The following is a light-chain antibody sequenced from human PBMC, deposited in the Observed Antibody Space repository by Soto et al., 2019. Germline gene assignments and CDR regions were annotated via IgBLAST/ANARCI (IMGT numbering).Light chain of an antibody. CDR1: QTISSW. J-gene: IGKJ1*01. CDR2: KAS. CDR3: QHYNSYSEA. V-gene: IGKV1-5*03. Sequence: DIQMTHSPSTLPASVGERVTIPCRASQTISSWLAWYQQKPGKAPKLLIYKASTLKSGVPSRFSGSGSGTEFTLTISSLQPDDFATYYCQHYNSYSEAFGQGTKVDIK.